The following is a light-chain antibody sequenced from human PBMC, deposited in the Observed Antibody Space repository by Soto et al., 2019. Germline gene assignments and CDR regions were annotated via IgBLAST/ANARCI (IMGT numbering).Light chain of an antibody. CDR2: GAS. CDR3: QQYGSLIT. J-gene: IGKJ5*01. V-gene: IGKV3-20*01. Sequence: EIVLTQSPGTLSLSPGERATLSCRASQSVSSSYLAWYQQKPGQAPRLLIYGASSSATGIPDRFSGSGSGTDFTLTISRLEPEDVAVYYCQQYGSLITFGQGTRLEIK. CDR1: QSVSSSY.